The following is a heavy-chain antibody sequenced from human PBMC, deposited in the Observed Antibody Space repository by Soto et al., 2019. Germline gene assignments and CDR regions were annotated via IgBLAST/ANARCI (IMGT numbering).Heavy chain of an antibody. J-gene: IGHJ4*02. D-gene: IGHD1-26*01. CDR1: GFTFSSYE. CDR3: ASDLVGGSYLYYFDY. CDR2: ISSSGSTI. Sequence: GGSLRLSCAASGFTFSSYEMNWVRQAPGKGLEWVSYISSSGSTIYYADSVKGRFTISRDNAKNSLYLQMNSLRAEDTAVYYCASDLVGGSYLYYFDYWGQGTLVTVSS. V-gene: IGHV3-48*03.